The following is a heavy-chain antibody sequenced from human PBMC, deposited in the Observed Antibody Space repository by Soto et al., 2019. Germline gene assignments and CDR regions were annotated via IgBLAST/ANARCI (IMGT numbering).Heavy chain of an antibody. J-gene: IGHJ4*02. V-gene: IGHV1-18*04. CDR1: GYSFASHY. Sequence: GASVELCCKAIGYSFASHYRQWVRQAPGQGLEWMGWISAYNGNTNYAQKLQGRVTMTTDTSTSTAYMELRSLRSDDTAVYYCARDYYDSSGFFDYWGQGTLVT. CDR2: ISAYNGNT. D-gene: IGHD3-22*01. CDR3: ARDYYDSSGFFDY.